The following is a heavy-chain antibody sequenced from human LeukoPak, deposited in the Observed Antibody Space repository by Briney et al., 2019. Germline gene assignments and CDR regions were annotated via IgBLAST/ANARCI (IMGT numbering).Heavy chain of an antibody. D-gene: IGHD3/OR15-3a*01. J-gene: IGHJ4*02. CDR3: ASRVGRSWSPLDY. CDR1: GFTFSSYS. CDR2: ISSSSSYI. V-gene: IGHV3-21*01. Sequence: GGSLRLSCAASGFTFSSYSMNWVRQAPGKGLEWVSSISSSSSYIYYADSVKGRFTISRDNAKNSLYLQMNSLRAEDTAAYYCASRVGRSWSPLDYWGQGTLVTVSS.